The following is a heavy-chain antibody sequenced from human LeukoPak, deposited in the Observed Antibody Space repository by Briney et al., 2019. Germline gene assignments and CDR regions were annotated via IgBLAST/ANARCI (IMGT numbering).Heavy chain of an antibody. J-gene: IGHJ4*02. V-gene: IGHV3-23*01. Sequence: GGSLRLSCAASGFTFSSYAMSWDRQAPGKGLEWVSAISGSGGSTYYADSVKGRFTISRDNSKNTLYLQMNSLRAEDTAVYYCAKAYSDYGQYYFDYWGQGTLVTVSS. CDR1: GFTFSSYA. D-gene: IGHD4/OR15-4a*01. CDR3: AKAYSDYGQYYFDY. CDR2: ISGSGGST.